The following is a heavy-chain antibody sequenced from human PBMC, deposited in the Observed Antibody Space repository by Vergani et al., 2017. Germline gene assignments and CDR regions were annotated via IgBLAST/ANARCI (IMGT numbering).Heavy chain of an antibody. Sequence: VQLVESGGGLVKPGGSLRLSCAASGFTLSSHAMHWVRQAPGKGLEWVAFIWYDGSKEYYADSVKGRFTISRDNSKNTLYLQMNSLRDADTAVYYCARSGYCTDGVCYMTYYYYMDVWGKGTAVTVSS. CDR2: IWYDGSKE. CDR1: GFTLSSHA. D-gene: IGHD2-8*01. J-gene: IGHJ6*03. CDR3: ARSGYCTDGVCYMTYYYYMDV. V-gene: IGHV3-33*01.